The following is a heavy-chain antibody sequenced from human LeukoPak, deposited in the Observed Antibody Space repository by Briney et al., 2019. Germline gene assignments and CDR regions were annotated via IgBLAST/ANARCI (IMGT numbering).Heavy chain of an antibody. CDR3: ASCVDNGYGMDV. CDR2: INPSGGRR. D-gene: IGHD1-14*01. Sequence: ASVKVSCKASRYTFTSYYMHWVRQAPGQGREWMGIINPSGGRRGYEQKFHGRVTRTRDTSTSTVYMGLSSMRSEDTAVYCCASCVDNGYGMDVWGKGTTVTVSS. J-gene: IGHJ6*04. CDR1: RYTFTSYY. V-gene: IGHV1-46*01.